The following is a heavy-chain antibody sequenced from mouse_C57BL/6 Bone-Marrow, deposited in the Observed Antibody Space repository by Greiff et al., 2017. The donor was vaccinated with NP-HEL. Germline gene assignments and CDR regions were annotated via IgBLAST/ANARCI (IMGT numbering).Heavy chain of an antibody. J-gene: IGHJ4*01. D-gene: IGHD2-3*01. V-gene: IGHV14-4*01. CDR2: IDPENGDT. Sequence: VQLQQSGAELVRPGASVKLSCTASGFTINDDYMHWVKQRPEQGLEWIGWIDPENGDTEYASKFQGKATITADTSSNTAYLQLSSLTSDDTAVYYCTPDGYFSMDYWGQGTSVTVSS. CDR1: GFTINDDY. CDR3: TPDGYFSMDY.